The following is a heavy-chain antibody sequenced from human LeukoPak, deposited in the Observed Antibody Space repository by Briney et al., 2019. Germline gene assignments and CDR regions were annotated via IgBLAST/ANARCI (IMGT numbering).Heavy chain of an antibody. CDR3: ARDGGQWHSDLVRYYYYGMDV. V-gene: IGHV3-21*01. Sequence: NPGGSLRLSCAASGFTFSSYSMNWVRQAPGKGLEWVSSISSSSSYIYYADSVKGRFTISRDNAKNSLYLQMNSLRAEDTAVYYCARDGGQWHSDLVRYYYYGMDVWGQGTTVTVSS. CDR2: ISSSSSYI. J-gene: IGHJ6*02. CDR1: GFTFSSYS. D-gene: IGHD6-19*01.